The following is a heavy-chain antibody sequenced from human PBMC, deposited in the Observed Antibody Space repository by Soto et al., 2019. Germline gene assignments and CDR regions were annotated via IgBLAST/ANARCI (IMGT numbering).Heavy chain of an antibody. J-gene: IGHJ5*02. CDR2: MNPNSGNT. Sequence: ASVKVSCKASGYTFTSYDINCVRQATGQGLEWMGWMNPNSGNTGYAQKFQGRVTMTRNTSISTAYMELSSLRSEDTAVYYCARRKKDPNWFDPWGQGTLVTVSS. V-gene: IGHV1-8*01. CDR1: GYTFTSYD. CDR3: ARRKKDPNWFDP.